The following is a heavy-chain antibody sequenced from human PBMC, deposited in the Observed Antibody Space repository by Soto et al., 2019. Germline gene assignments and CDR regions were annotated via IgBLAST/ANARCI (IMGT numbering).Heavy chain of an antibody. J-gene: IGHJ4*02. Sequence: GGSLRLSCAASGFTFSSYAMHWVRQAPGKGLEWVAVISYDGSNKYYADSVKGRFTISRDNSKNTLYLQMNSLRAEDTAVYYCARGVTLGYSSSLSGYWGQGTLVTVSS. V-gene: IGHV3-30-3*01. CDR2: ISYDGSNK. D-gene: IGHD6-6*01. CDR1: GFTFSSYA. CDR3: ARGVTLGYSSSLSGY.